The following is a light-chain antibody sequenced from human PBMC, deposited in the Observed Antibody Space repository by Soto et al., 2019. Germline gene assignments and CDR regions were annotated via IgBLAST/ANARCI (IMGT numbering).Light chain of an antibody. CDR2: DVS. V-gene: IGLV2-14*01. CDR1: SSDVGGYSY. CDR3: ASYTTSSTYV. Sequence: QSALTQPASVSGSPGQSIAISCTGTSSDVGGYSYVSWYQQQPGKAPKLVISDVSNRPSGVSDRFSGSKSGNTASLTNSGLQTEDEADYYCASYTTSSTYVFGTGTKLTVL. J-gene: IGLJ1*01.